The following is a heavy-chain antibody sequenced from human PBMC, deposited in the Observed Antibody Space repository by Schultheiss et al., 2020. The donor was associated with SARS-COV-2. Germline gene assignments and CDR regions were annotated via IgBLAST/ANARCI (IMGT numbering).Heavy chain of an antibody. J-gene: IGHJ6*02. CDR1: GFTFSDYY. V-gene: IGHV3-11*01. Sequence: GGSLRLSCAASGFTFSDYYMSWIRQSPGKGLEWDSYKSSISSTIYYADSVKGRFTISRDNAKSSLYLKMNSLRAEDTAVYYCARDLDYSELALGMDDWGRGATVTVSS. CDR3: ARDLDYSELALGMDD. D-gene: IGHD4-11*01. CDR2: KSSISSTI.